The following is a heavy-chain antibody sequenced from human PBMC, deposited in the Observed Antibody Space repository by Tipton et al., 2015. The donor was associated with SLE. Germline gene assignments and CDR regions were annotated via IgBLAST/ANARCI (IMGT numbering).Heavy chain of an antibody. D-gene: IGHD3-16*01. CDR3: ARHMITGGEFDY. CDR2: IYYTGSA. CDR1: GGSISDSTYY. V-gene: IGHV4-61*05. J-gene: IGHJ4*02. Sequence: TLSLTCTVSGGSISDSTYYWGWIRQPPGKGLEWMGYIYYTGSANYNPSLKSRVTMSVDTSKNQFSLKLSSVTAADTALYYCARHMITGGEFDYWGQGPLVTVSS.